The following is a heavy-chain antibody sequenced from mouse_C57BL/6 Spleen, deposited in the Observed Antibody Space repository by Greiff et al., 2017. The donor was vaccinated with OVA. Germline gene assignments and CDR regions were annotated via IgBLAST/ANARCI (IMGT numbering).Heavy chain of an antibody. J-gene: IGHJ1*03. CDR3: ARGGTTVVATRWYFDV. CDR2: ISDGGSYT. D-gene: IGHD1-1*01. V-gene: IGHV5-4*01. Sequence: EVQVVESGGGLVKPGGSLKLSCAASGFTFSSYAMSWVRQTPEKRLEWVATISDGGSYTYYPDNVKGRFTISRDNAKNNLYLQMSHLKSEDTAMYYCARGGTTVVATRWYFDVWGTGTTVTVSS. CDR1: GFTFSSYA.